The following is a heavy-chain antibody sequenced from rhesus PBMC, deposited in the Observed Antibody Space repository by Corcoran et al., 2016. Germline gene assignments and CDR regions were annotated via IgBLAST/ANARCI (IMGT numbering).Heavy chain of an antibody. CDR3: ARAHSRGYSYSLFDY. J-gene: IGHJ4*01. CDR1: GYSISSGYY. D-gene: IGHD5-12*01. V-gene: IGHV4S14*01. Sequence: QVQLQESGPGLVKPSETLSLTCAVSGYSISSGYYWGWSRQPPGKGLEWIGSIYGSGGSNYLNPSRKSRVTLSVDTSKNQFSLKLSSVTAADTAVYYCARAHSRGYSYSLFDYWGQGVLVTVSS. CDR2: IYGSGGSN.